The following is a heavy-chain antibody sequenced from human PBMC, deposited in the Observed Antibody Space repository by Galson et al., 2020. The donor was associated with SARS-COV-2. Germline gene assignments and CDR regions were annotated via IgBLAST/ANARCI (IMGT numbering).Heavy chain of an antibody. V-gene: IGHV3-15*01. CDR3: TWTTVTLEWDF. CDR1: GFTFSNAW. CDR2: VKSKTDGGTT. D-gene: IGHD4-17*01. J-gene: IGHJ4*02. Sequence: GESLKISCAASGFTFSNAWMSWVRQAPGKGLEWVGRVKSKTDGGTTDYAAPVKGRFIISRDDSKNTLYLQMYSLKTEDTAVYYCTWTTVTLEWDFWGQGTQVTVSS.